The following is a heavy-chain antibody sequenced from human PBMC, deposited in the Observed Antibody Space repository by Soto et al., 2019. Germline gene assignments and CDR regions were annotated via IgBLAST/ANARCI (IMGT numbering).Heavy chain of an antibody. CDR2: IDPSDSYT. V-gene: IGHV5-10-1*01. D-gene: IGHD3-22*01. CDR1: GYSFTSYW. CDR3: ARHYDSSGYYLPFDY. J-gene: IGHJ4*02. Sequence: PGESLKISCKGSGYSFTSYWISWVRQMPGKGLEWMGRIDPSDSYTNYSPSFQGHVTISADKSISTAYLQWSSLKASDTAMYYCARHYDSSGYYLPFDYWGQGTLVTVSS.